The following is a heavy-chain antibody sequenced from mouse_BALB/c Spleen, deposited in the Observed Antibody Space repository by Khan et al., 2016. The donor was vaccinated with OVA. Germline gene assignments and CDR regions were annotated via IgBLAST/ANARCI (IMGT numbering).Heavy chain of an antibody. Sequence: EVELVESGGGLVKPGGSLKLFCAASGFTFSSFTMSWVRQTPEKRLEWVATISSGGDNTYYPDSVKGRFTISRDNAKNNLYLQMSSLRSEDTALYYCARSNYGSFAYWGQGTLVTVSA. J-gene: IGHJ3*01. CDR3: ARSNYGSFAY. D-gene: IGHD2-2*01. CDR1: GFTFSSFT. CDR2: ISSGGDNT. V-gene: IGHV5-9*03.